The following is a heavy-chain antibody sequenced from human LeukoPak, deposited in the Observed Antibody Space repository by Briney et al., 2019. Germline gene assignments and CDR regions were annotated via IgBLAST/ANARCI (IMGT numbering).Heavy chain of an antibody. Sequence: GASVKVSCKVSGYTLTELSMHWVRQAPGTRLEWMGGFDPEDGETIYAQKFQGRVTMTEDTSTDTAYMELSSLRSEDTAVYYCATATTEIVVVPAATYYYYMDVWGKGTTVTVSS. V-gene: IGHV1-24*01. CDR3: ATATTEIVVVPAATYYYYMDV. J-gene: IGHJ6*03. CDR1: GYTLTELS. D-gene: IGHD2-2*01. CDR2: FDPEDGET.